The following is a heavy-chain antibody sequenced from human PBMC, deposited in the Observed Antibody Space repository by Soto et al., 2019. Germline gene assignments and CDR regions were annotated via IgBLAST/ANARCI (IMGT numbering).Heavy chain of an antibody. V-gene: IGHV4-4*07. CDR2: IHSSGIT. CDR3: ARDQGVAAAGITWFDP. D-gene: IGHD6-13*01. J-gene: IGHJ5*02. CDR1: GASMNSYH. Sequence: SETLSLTCTVSGASMNSYHWSWIRQPAGKGLEWIGHIHSSGITNYNPSLKSRVTMSVDTSKNQFSLRLMSLTAADTAVYYCARDQGVAAAGITWFDPWGQGSLVTV.